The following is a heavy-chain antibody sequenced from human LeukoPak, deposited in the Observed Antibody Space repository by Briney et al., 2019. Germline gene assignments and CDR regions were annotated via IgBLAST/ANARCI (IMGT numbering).Heavy chain of an antibody. D-gene: IGHD3-3*01. V-gene: IGHV4-39*07. CDR1: GDSISSTTYY. Sequence: SETLSLTCTVSGDSISSTTYYWGWIRQPPGKGLEWIGSIYYSGNTYYNPSLRSRVTISVDTSKNQFSLKLSSVTAADTAVYYCASKWYYDFWSDQAGYFQHWGQGTLVTVSS. J-gene: IGHJ1*01. CDR3: ASKWYYDFWSDQAGYFQH. CDR2: IYYSGNT.